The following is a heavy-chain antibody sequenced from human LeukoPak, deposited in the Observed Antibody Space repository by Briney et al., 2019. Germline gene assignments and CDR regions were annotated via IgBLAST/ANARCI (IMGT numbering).Heavy chain of an antibody. CDR1: GFTFSSYW. Sequence: GGSLRLSCAASGFTFSSYWMHWVRQAPGKGLVWVSRINTDGSSPTYVDSVKGRFTISRDNAKNTLYLQINSLRAEDTAVYYCATDHDYYDSSGYYSFCDYWGQGTLVTVSS. V-gene: IGHV3-74*01. J-gene: IGHJ4*02. CDR2: INTDGSSP. CDR3: ATDHDYYDSSGYYSFCDY. D-gene: IGHD3-22*01.